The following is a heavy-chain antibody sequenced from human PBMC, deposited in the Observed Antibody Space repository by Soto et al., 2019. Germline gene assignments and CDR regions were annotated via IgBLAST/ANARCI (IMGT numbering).Heavy chain of an antibody. D-gene: IGHD5-12*01. CDR3: AKVPLRLDYFDY. V-gene: IGHV3-23*01. Sequence: EVQLLESGGGLVQPGGSLRLSCAASGFTFSNYAMNWVRQAPGKGLEWVSAISGSGSTYYADSVKGRFXXSRDNSXXXXXXXXXXXXXXXTAVYYCAKVPLRLDYFDYWGPGTLVTVSS. J-gene: IGHJ4*02. CDR2: ISGSGST. CDR1: GFTFSNYA.